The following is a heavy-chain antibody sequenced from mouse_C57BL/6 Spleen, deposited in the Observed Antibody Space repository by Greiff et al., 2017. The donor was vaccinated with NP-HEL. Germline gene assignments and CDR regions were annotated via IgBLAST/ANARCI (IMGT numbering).Heavy chain of an antibody. D-gene: IGHD1-1*01. Sequence: EVKLEESGGDLVKPGGSLKLSCAASGFTFSSYGMSWVRQTPDKRLEWVATISSGGSYTYYPDSVNGRFTISRDNAKNTLYLQMSSLKSEDTAMYYCARLLYYGSTHYYAMDYWGQGTSVTVSS. CDR2: ISSGGSYT. J-gene: IGHJ4*01. CDR1: GFTFSSYG. V-gene: IGHV5-6*02. CDR3: ARLLYYGSTHYYAMDY.